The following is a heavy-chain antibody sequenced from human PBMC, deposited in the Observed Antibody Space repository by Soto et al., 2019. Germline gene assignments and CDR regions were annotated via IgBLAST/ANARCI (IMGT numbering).Heavy chain of an antibody. V-gene: IGHV1-8*01. D-gene: IGHD2-2*01. Sequence: GASVKVSCKASGYTFATYDINWVRQATGQGLEWMGWMNPKSGNTGYAQKFQGRVTMTRDTSISTTSMELSSLRSEDTAVYYCARGRCTSTSCTFDPWGQGTLVTVSS. CDR1: GYTFATYD. CDR2: MNPKSGNT. CDR3: ARGRCTSTSCTFDP. J-gene: IGHJ5*02.